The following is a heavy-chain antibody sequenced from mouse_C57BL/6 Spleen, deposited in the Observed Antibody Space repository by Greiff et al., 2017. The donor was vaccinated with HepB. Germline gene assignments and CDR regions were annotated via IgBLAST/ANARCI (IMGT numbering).Heavy chain of an antibody. CDR3: ARSGYYGAMDY. Sequence: VKLLESGAELVRPGTSVKVSCKASGYAFTNYLIEWVKQRPGQGLEWIGVINPGSGGTNYNEKFKGKATLTADKSSSTAYMQLSSLTSEDSAVYFCARSGYYGAMDYWGQGTSVTVSS. CDR2: INPGSGGT. J-gene: IGHJ4*01. CDR1: GYAFTNYL. D-gene: IGHD2-1*01. V-gene: IGHV1-54*01.